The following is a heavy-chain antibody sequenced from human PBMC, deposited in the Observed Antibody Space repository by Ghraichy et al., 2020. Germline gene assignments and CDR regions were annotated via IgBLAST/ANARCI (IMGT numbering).Heavy chain of an antibody. V-gene: IGHV3-15*01. CDR2: IKSKNDGGTT. J-gene: IGHJ4*02. D-gene: IGHD6-19*01. CDR1: GFTFCNVR. Sequence: GRSLRLSCAESGFTFCNVRMNWVRQAPGKGLEWVGRIKSKNDGGTTEYAAPVKGRFTISRDDSKNTLYLKMNSLKTEDTAVYYCTTDRPHRIAVAGLIDYWGQGTLVTVSS. CDR3: TTDRPHRIAVAGLIDY.